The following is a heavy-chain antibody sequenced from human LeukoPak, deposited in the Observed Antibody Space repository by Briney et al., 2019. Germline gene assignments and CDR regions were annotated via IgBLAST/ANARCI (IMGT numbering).Heavy chain of an antibody. Sequence: GGSLRLSCAASGFTFSTYWMTWVRQAPGKGLEWVANIKQDGSEKNYVVSVKGRFTISRDNAKNSLHLQMNSLRVDDTAVYYCARAYIIDYGGQGTLVTVSS. D-gene: IGHD1-14*01. J-gene: IGHJ4*02. CDR3: ARAYIIDY. V-gene: IGHV3-7*01. CDR1: GFTFSTYW. CDR2: IKQDGSEK.